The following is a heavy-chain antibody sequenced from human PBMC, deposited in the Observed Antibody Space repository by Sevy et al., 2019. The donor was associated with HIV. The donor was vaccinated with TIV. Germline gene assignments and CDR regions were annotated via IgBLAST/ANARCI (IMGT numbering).Heavy chain of an antibody. J-gene: IGHJ6*02. CDR2: MNSNSGNT. CDR3: ARYYYDSSTSYDHNGMVV. D-gene: IGHD3-22*01. V-gene: IGHV1-8*01. Sequence: ASVKVSCKASGYTFTSYDINWVRQATGQGLEWMGWMNSNSGNTGYAQKFQGRVTMTRNTSISTAYMELSSLRSEDTAVYYCARYYYDSSTSYDHNGMVVWGQGTTVTVSS. CDR1: GYTFTSYD.